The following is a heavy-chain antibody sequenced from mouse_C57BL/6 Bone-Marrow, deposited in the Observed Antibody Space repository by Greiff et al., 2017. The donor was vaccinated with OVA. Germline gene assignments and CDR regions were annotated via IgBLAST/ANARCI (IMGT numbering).Heavy chain of an antibody. J-gene: IGHJ2*01. D-gene: IGHD2-3*01. CDR3: ASWDGYYVKDY. CDR1: GYTFTSYW. V-gene: IGHV1-69*01. Sequence: QVQLKQSGAELVMPGASVKLSCKASGYTFTSYWMHWVKQRPGQGLEWIGEIDPSDSYTNYNQKFKGKSTLTVDKSSSTAYMQLSSLTSEDSAVYYCASWDGYYVKDYWGQGTTLTVSS. CDR2: IDPSDSYT.